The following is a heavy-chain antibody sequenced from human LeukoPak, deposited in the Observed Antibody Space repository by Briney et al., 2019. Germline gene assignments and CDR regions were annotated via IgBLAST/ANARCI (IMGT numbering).Heavy chain of an antibody. Sequence: SETLSLTCTVSGGSISSYYWSWIRQPAGKGLEWIGRIYSSGSTNYNPSLKSRITMSVDTSKNHFSLKLSSVTAADTAVYYCARSGPDFYDSSGTDAFDMWGQGTQVTVSS. CDR3: ARSGPDFYDSSGTDAFDM. CDR1: GGSISSYY. V-gene: IGHV4-4*07. CDR2: IYSSGST. D-gene: IGHD3-22*01. J-gene: IGHJ3*02.